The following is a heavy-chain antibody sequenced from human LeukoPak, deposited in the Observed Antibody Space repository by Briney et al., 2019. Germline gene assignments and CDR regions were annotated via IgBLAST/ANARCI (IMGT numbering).Heavy chain of an antibody. CDR1: GGSISSSSYY. CDR2: IYYSGST. Sequence: SETLSLTCTVSGGSISSSSYYWGWIRQPPGKGLEWIGSIYYSGSTYYNPSLKSRVTISVDTSKSQFSLKLSSVTAADTAVYYCARLTGYRIESAFDIWGQGTMVTVSS. V-gene: IGHV4-39*07. J-gene: IGHJ3*02. CDR3: ARLTGYRIESAFDI. D-gene: IGHD3-9*01.